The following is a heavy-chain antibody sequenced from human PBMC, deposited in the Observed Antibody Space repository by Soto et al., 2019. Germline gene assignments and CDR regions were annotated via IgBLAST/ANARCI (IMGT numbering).Heavy chain of an antibody. J-gene: IGHJ4*02. V-gene: IGHV4-59*12. CDR2: IDSNGGT. D-gene: IGHD2-15*01. Sequence: SETLSLTCTVSDDSSSNYKWSWIRQPPGRRLEWIGYIDSNGGTSYNPSLQSRVTISVDRSKNQFSLKLSSVTAADTAVYYCSLAVEYCSGGSCYFFDYWGQGTLVTVSS. CDR1: DDSSSNYK. CDR3: SLAVEYCSGGSCYFFDY.